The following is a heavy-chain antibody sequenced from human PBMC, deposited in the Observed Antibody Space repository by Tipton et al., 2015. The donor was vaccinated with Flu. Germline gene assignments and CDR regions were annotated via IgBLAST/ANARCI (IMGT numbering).Heavy chain of an antibody. V-gene: IGHV4-59*12. CDR2: IYYNGNT. CDR3: ARDRGSAGTIIDY. CDR1: GDSISGFY. J-gene: IGHJ4*02. Sequence: TLSLTCTVSGDSISGFYWSWIRQPPGKGLEWIGYIYYNGNTNYNPSLKSRVSMSVDTSKNQLSLRLSSVTAADTAVYYCARDRGSAGTIIDYWGQGSLVTVSS. D-gene: IGHD6-13*01.